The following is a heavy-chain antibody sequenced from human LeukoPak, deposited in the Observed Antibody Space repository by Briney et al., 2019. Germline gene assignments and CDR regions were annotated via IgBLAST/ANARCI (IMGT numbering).Heavy chain of an antibody. CDR3: ARVVATDYYYGMDV. CDR2: IYYSGST. J-gene: IGHJ6*02. V-gene: IGHV4-31*03. CDR1: GGSISSSDYY. D-gene: IGHD6-25*01. Sequence: SETLSLTCTVSGGSISSSDYYWSWIRQHPGKGLEWIGYIYYSGSTYYNLSLKSRVTISLDTSKNQFSLKLTSVTAADTAVYYCARVVATDYYYGMDVWGQGTTVTVSS.